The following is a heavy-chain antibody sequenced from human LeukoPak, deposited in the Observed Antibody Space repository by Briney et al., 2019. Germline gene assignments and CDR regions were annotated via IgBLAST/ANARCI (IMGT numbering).Heavy chain of an antibody. D-gene: IGHD3-22*01. V-gene: IGHV4-38-2*02. CDR3: TRAASSGPLFTYHMDV. CDR1: GYSISSGYF. Sequence: SETLSLTCTVSGYSISSGYFWGWMRQPPGKGLEWIGSIYQSETAHYNPSLKSRVTISVDTSKNQFSLKLTSVTAADTAVYYCTRAASSGPLFTYHMDVWGKGTTVTVSS. J-gene: IGHJ6*03. CDR2: IYQSETA.